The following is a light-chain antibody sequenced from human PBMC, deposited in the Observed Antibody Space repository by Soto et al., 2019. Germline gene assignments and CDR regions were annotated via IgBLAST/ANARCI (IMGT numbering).Light chain of an antibody. CDR1: TSNIGAGYD. Sequence: QLVLTQPPSVSGAPGQRVTISCTGSTSNIGAGYDVHWYQQLPGTAPKLLIYGSVNRPSGVPDRFSGSKSGASASLAITGLQAEDEADYYCQSYDSSLRGVFGGGTQLTVL. CDR2: GSV. CDR3: QSYDSSLRGV. V-gene: IGLV1-40*01. J-gene: IGLJ3*02.